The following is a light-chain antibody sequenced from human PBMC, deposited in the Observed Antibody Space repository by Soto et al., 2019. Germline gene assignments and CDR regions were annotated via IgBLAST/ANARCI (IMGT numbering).Light chain of an antibody. J-gene: IGKJ3*01. Sequence: EIVLTQSPGTLSLSPGERATLSCRASQSISSSYLAWYQQRPGQAPRLLIHDVSSKAAGIPDRFSGSGSGTDFTLTIKSLEPEDFALYFCQQYGSSPFTFGPGTQVEIK. V-gene: IGKV3-20*01. CDR3: QQYGSSPFT. CDR1: QSISSSY. CDR2: DVS.